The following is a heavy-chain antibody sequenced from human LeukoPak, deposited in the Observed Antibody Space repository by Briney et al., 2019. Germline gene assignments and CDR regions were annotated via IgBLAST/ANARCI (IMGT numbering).Heavy chain of an antibody. V-gene: IGHV3-48*03. Sequence: PGGSLRLSCAASGFTFCNYEMNWVRQAPGKGLEWISYIRGGGETINYADSVKGRFTISRDNAENSLYLQMNSLRAEDTAVYYCARGYYVDYWGQGTLVTVSS. D-gene: IGHD3-3*01. CDR2: IRGGGETI. J-gene: IGHJ4*02. CDR1: GFTFCNYE. CDR3: ARGYYVDY.